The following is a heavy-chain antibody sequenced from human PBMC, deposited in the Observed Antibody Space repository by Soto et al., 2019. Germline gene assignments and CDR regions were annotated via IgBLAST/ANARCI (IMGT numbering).Heavy chain of an antibody. CDR2: IWYDGSNK. V-gene: IGHV3-33*01. D-gene: IGHD3-3*01. Sequence: GGSLRLSCAASGFTFSSYGMHWVRQAPGKGLEWVAVIWYDGSNKYYADSVKGRFTISRDNSKNTLYLQMNSLRAEDTAVYYCASGLLEWPDHAFDIWGQGTMVTVSS. CDR1: GFTFSSYG. CDR3: ASGLLEWPDHAFDI. J-gene: IGHJ3*02.